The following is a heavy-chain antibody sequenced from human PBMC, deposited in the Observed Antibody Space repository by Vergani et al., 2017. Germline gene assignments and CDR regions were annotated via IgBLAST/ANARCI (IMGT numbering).Heavy chain of an antibody. CDR3: AKRGIRALNYFQH. J-gene: IGHJ1*01. D-gene: IGHD2/OR15-2a*01. CDR1: GFTFSSYA. V-gene: IGHV3-23*01. Sequence: EVQLLESGGGLVQPGGSLRLSCAASGFTFSSYAMSWVRQAPGKGLEWVSAISGSGGSTYYADSVKGRFTISRDNSKNTLYLQMNSMRAEDTAVYYCAKRGIRALNYFQHWGQGTLVTVSS. CDR2: ISGSGGST.